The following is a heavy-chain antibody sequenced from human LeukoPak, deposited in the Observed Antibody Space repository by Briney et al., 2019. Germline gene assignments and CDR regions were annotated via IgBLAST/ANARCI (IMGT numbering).Heavy chain of an antibody. Sequence: GGSLRLSCAASGFTFSSYVLHWVRQAPGRGLEWVALIRYDGDNKYYSDSVKGRFTISRDNSKNTLYLQMNSLRAEDTAVYYCAKARATYLYDTSGYSALDYWGQGTLVTVSS. V-gene: IGHV3-30*02. D-gene: IGHD3-22*01. CDR3: AKARATYLYDTSGYSALDY. CDR1: GFTFSSYV. CDR2: IRYDGDNK. J-gene: IGHJ4*02.